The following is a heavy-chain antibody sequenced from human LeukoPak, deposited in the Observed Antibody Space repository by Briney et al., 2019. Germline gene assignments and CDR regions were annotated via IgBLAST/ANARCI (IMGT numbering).Heavy chain of an antibody. J-gene: IGHJ4*02. D-gene: IGHD6-19*01. CDR1: GDSVSSNNGA. CDR2: TYYRSKWYN. V-gene: IGHV6-1*01. Sequence: SPTLSLTFDISGDSVSSNNGAWNWIRQSPSRGLEWLGSTYYRSKWYNDYAGSLNGRITISPDTSKNQFSLHLNSVTPEDTAVYYCARDLGNTGWYTFDYWGQGILVTVSS. CDR3: ARDLGNTGWYTFDY.